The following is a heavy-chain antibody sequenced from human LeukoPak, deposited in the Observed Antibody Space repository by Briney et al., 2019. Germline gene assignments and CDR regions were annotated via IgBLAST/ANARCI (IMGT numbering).Heavy chain of an antibody. CDR1: GYTFTVYY. CDR3: ARSRPGRLLLWYCDL. Sequence: GASVSLSSTASGYTFTVYYMHWVRQAPGQGLGWMGGINTNTGNPTYTQGFTGRFVFSLDTPVSRAYLQITTLKAEDTAVYYCARSRPGRLLLWYCDLWGRGTLVTVSS. CDR2: INTNTGNP. D-gene: IGHD2-15*01. V-gene: IGHV7-4-1*02. J-gene: IGHJ2*01.